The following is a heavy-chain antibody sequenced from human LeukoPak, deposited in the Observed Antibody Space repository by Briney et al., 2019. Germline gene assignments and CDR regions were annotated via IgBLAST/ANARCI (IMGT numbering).Heavy chain of an antibody. D-gene: IGHD3-3*01. J-gene: IGHJ3*02. CDR3: ASVLDDSGAFDI. CDR1: GYTFTSYD. V-gene: IGHV1-8*01. CDR2: MNPNSGNT. Sequence: ASVKVSCKASGYTFTSYDINWVRQATGQGLEWMGWMNPNSGNTGYAQKFQGRVTMTRNTSISTAYMELSRLRSDDTAVYYCASVLDDSGAFDIWGQGTMVTVSS.